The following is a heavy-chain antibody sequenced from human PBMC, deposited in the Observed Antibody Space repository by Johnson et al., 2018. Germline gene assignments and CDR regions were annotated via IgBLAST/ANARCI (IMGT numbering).Heavy chain of an antibody. J-gene: IGHJ6*03. V-gene: IGHV3-66*02. CDR3: ARDRRNSYGYYYDYYMDV. CDR2: IYSGGST. Sequence: VQLVQSGGGLVQPGGSLRLSCAASGFTVSSNYMSWVRQAPGKGLEWVSVIYSGGSTYYADSVKGRFTISRDNSKNTLFLQMNSLRAEDTAVYYCARDRRNSYGYYYDYYMDVWGKGTTVTVSS. CDR1: GFTVSSNY. D-gene: IGHD5-18*01.